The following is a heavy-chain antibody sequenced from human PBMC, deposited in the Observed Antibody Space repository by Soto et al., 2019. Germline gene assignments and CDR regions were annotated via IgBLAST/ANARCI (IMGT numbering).Heavy chain of an antibody. J-gene: IGHJ4*02. V-gene: IGHV3-23*01. Sequence: GGSLRLSCAASGFTFSSYAMSWVRQAPGKGLEWVSAISGSGGSTYYADSVKGRFTISRDNSKNTLYLQMNSLRAEDTAVYYCAKGRTTLMMTTVTTGSDDYWGQGTLVTVPQ. CDR3: AKGRTTLMMTTVTTGSDDY. CDR2: ISGSGGST. CDR1: GFTFSSYA. D-gene: IGHD4-4*01.